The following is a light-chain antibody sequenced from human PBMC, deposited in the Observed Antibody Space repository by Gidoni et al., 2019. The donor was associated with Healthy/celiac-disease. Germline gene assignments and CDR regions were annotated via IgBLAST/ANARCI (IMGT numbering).Light chain of an antibody. Sequence: EIVLTQSPGTLSLSPGERATLSCRASQSVSSSYLAWYQQKPGQAPRLLIYGASSRATGIPDRFSGSGSGTDFTLTISRLEPEDFAVYYCQQYGSSHRYSFGQXTKLEIK. J-gene: IGKJ2*03. CDR3: QQYGSSHRYS. V-gene: IGKV3-20*01. CDR1: QSVSSSY. CDR2: GAS.